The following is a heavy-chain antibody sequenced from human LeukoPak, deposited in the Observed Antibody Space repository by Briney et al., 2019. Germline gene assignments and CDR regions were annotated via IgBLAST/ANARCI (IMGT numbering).Heavy chain of an antibody. CDR2: IWYDGSNE. J-gene: IGHJ4*02. CDR3: ASGGGGYSYGLDY. CDR1: GFTFSSYG. D-gene: IGHD5-18*01. V-gene: IGHV3-30*02. Sequence: GGSLRLSCAASGFTFSSYGMHWVRQAPGKGLEGVAFIWYDGSNEYYADSVQGRFTISRDNSKNTLYLQMNSLRPEDTAVDYCASGGGGYSYGLDYWGQGTLVTVSS.